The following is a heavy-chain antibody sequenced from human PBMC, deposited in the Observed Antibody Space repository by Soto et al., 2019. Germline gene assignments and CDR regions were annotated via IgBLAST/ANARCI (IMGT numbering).Heavy chain of an antibody. CDR1: GFTFSSYG. D-gene: IGHD3-9*01. CDR2: IWYDGSNK. J-gene: IGHJ6*03. Sequence: GGSLRLSCAASGFTFSSYGMHWVRQAPGKGLEWVAVIWYDGSNKYYADSVKGRFTISRDNSKNTLYLQMNSLRAEDTAVYYCARDGSNTYYDILTGYYYYYYMDVWGKGTTVTVSS. V-gene: IGHV3-33*01. CDR3: ARDGSNTYYDILTGYYYYYYMDV.